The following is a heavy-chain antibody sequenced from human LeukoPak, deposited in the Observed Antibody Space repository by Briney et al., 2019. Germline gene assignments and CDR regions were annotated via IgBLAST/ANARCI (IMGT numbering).Heavy chain of an antibody. Sequence: GASVKVSCKASGYTLTNYDINWVRQAPGQGLEWMGWMKPKSGETGYAQKFQGRATMTRDTSINTAYMELRSLTSEDTAVYYCARDYGGSSGWFDPWGQGTLVTVS. CDR2: MKPKSGET. D-gene: IGHD4-23*01. V-gene: IGHV1-8*01. CDR3: ARDYGGSSGWFDP. CDR1: GYTLTNYD. J-gene: IGHJ5*02.